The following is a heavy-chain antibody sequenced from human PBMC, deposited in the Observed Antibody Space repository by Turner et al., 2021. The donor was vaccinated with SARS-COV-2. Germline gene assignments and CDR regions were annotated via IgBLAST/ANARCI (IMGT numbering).Heavy chain of an antibody. Sequence: VQLVESGGGVVQPGRSLRLSCAAAGFTFSSYGMHWVRQAPGKGLEWVAVRSYDGNNKYYADSVKGRFTISRDNSKNTLYLQMNSLRAEDTAVYYCAKQLGLYSNPMYYFDYWGQGTLVTVSS. J-gene: IGHJ4*02. D-gene: IGHD4-4*01. V-gene: IGHV3-30*18. CDR1: GFTFSSYG. CDR3: AKQLGLYSNPMYYFDY. CDR2: RSYDGNNK.